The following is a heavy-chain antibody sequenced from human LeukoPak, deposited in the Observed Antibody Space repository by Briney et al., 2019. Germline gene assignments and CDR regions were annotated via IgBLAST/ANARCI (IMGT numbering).Heavy chain of an antibody. V-gene: IGHV3-23*01. D-gene: IGHD6-19*01. J-gene: IGHJ4*02. Sequence: GGSLRLSCAASGFTFSSYGMSWVRQAPGKGLEWVSAISGSGGSTYYADSVKGRFTISRDDSKNTLYLQMNSLRAEDTAVYYCAKEGSSGWYRQTDYWGQGTLVTVSS. CDR1: GFTFSSYG. CDR3: AKEGSSGWYRQTDY. CDR2: ISGSGGST.